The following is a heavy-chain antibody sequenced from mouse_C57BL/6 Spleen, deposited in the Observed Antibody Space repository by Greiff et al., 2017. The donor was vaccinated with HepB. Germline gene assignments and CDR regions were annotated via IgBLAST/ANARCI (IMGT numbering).Heavy chain of an antibody. D-gene: IGHD1-1*01. Sequence: VKLMESGPGLVAPSQSLSITCTVSGFSLTSYGVDWVRQSPGKGLEWLGVIWGVGSTNYNSALKSRLSISKDNSKSQVFLKMNSLQTDDTAMYYCARSWENAMDYWGQGTSVTVSS. V-gene: IGHV2-6*01. J-gene: IGHJ4*01. CDR3: ARSWENAMDY. CDR2: IWGVGST. CDR1: GFSLTSYG.